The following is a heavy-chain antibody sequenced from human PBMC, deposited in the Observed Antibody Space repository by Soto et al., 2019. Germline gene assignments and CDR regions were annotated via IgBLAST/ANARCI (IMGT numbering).Heavy chain of an antibody. CDR1: GGTFSSYA. J-gene: IGHJ4*02. Sequence: ASVKVSCKASGGTFSSYAISWVLQAPGQGLEWMGGIIPIFGTANYAQKFQGRVTITADESTSTAYMELSSLRSEDTAVYYCARGRSIAARIDYWGQGTLVTVSS. CDR2: IIPIFGTA. CDR3: ARGRSIAARIDY. D-gene: IGHD6-6*01. V-gene: IGHV1-69*13.